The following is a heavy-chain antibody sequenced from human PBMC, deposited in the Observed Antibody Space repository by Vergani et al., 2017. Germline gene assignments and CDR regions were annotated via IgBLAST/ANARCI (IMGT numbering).Heavy chain of an antibody. D-gene: IGHD3-16*01. CDR2: IHSSGTA. V-gene: IGHV4-61*02. J-gene: IGHJ5*02. CDR3: ARDAWTSGFWGVCGSDT. CDR1: GGSITSGSFY. Sequence: QVQLHESGPGLVKPSQTLSLTCTVSGGSITSGSFYWSWIRQPAGKGREWIGRIHSSGTANYNPALKSRVTLSVDTPKNQLSLRMTAANAADTAIYYCARDAWTSGFWGVCGSDTGRQGSLFSVSS.